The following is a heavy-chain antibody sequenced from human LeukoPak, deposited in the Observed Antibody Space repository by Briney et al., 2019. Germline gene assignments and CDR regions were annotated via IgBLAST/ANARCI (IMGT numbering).Heavy chain of an antibody. CDR2: ISYDGSNK. CDR1: GFTSSSYG. V-gene: IGHV3-30*03. D-gene: IGHD1-1*01. Sequence: GGSLRLSCAASGFTSSSYGMHWVRQAPGKGLEWVAVISYDGSNKYYADSVKGRFTISRDNSKNTLYLQMNSLRAEDTALYYCARDPGWRLEGYFDYWGQGTLVTVSS. J-gene: IGHJ4*02. CDR3: ARDPGWRLEGYFDY.